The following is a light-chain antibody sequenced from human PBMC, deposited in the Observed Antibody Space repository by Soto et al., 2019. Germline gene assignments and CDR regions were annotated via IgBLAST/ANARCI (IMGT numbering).Light chain of an antibody. CDR2: TIF. Sequence: DVVMTQSPLSLPVPLGQPASISCRSSQGLVLSDGNTYLNSFHQRPGQSPRRLLYTIFDRASGVPDRFSRSGSGTDFTLKINGLEAEDVGVYYCIQTSHWPRTFGPGPQVQV. CDR3: IQTSHWPRT. V-gene: IGKV2-30*01. CDR1: QGLVLSDGNTY. J-gene: IGKJ1*01.